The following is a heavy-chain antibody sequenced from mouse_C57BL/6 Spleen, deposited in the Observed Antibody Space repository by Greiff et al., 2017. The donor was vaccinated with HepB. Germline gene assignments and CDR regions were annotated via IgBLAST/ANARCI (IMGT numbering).Heavy chain of an antibody. D-gene: IGHD1-3*01. CDR1: GYTFTSYW. J-gene: IGHJ2*01. Sequence: QVQLQQPGAELVKPGASVKLSCKASGYTFTSYWMQWVKQRPGQGPEWIGEIDPSDSYTNYNQKFKGKATLTVDTSSSTAYMQLSSLTSEDSAVYYCARRSGVLLDYWGQGTTLTVSS. V-gene: IGHV1-50*01. CDR2: IDPSDSYT. CDR3: ARRSGVLLDY.